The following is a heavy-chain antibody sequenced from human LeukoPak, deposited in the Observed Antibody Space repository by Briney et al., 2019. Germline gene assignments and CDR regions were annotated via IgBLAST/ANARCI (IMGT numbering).Heavy chain of an antibody. D-gene: IGHD1-26*01. Sequence: PSETLSLTCTVSGGPISSGGFSWTWIRQPPGKGLEWIGYIFQSGSPSYNPSLGSRVTISVDTSTNQFSLRLNSVTAADTAMYYCARDRAGLGLLDFWGQGTMVTVFS. CDR1: GGPISSGGFS. V-gene: IGHV4-30-2*01. CDR3: ARDRAGLGLLDF. CDR2: IFQSGSP. J-gene: IGHJ3*01.